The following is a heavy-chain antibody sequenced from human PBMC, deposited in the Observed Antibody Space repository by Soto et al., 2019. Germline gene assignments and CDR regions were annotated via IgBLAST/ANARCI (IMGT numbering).Heavy chain of an antibody. CDR2: IYSVGST. J-gene: IGHJ4*02. CDR3: ARALEKNGYDLQLRPLDY. CDR1: GFTFISNY. Sequence: GGALRLSCAASGFTFISNYMSWVRQAPGKGLEWVSVIYSVGSTYYADSVKGRFTISRDNSKNTLYLQMNSLRAEDTAVYYCARALEKNGYDLQLRPLDYWGQGTLVTVSS. V-gene: IGHV3-53*01. D-gene: IGHD5-12*01.